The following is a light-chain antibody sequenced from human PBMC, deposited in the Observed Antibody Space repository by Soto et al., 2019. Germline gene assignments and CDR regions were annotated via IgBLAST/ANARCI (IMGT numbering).Light chain of an antibody. J-gene: IGLJ3*02. Sequence: QSVLTQPPSVSGAPGQRVTISCTGTNSNLGAGYDVHWYQQLPGAAPKLVIFGNRNRPSGVPERFSGSKSGTSASLAITGLQAEEEADYYCQAYDYSLTAFVFGGGTKVTVL. CDR1: NSNLGAGYD. CDR2: GNR. CDR3: QAYDYSLTAFV. V-gene: IGLV1-40*01.